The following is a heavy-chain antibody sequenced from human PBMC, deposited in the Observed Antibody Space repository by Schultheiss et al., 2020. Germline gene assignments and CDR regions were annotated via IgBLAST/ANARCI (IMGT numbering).Heavy chain of an antibody. J-gene: IGHJ4*02. Sequence: SETLSLTCTVSGGSISSSSYYWGWIRQPPGKGLEWIGYIYYSGSTYYNPSLKSRVTISVDTSKNQFSLKLSSVTAADTAVYYCARDHEPATYCGGDCSFDYWGQGTLVTVSS. D-gene: IGHD2-21*02. CDR3: ARDHEPATYCGGDCSFDY. V-gene: IGHV4-39*02. CDR2: IYYSGST. CDR1: GGSISSSSYY.